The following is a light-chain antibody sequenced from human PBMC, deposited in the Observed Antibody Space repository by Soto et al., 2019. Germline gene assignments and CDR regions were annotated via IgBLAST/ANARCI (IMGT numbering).Light chain of an antibody. J-gene: IGKJ4*01. V-gene: IGKV1-12*01. CDR1: QGVGTW. CDR3: QQGDSFPLT. CDR2: TAS. Sequence: DIQMTQSPSSVSASVGARVTITCRASQGVGTWLAWYQQKPGEAPRFLIYTASTLHSGVPSRFSGSGSGTDFTLTITSLQPEDFATYYCQQGDSFPLTFGGGTKVEIK.